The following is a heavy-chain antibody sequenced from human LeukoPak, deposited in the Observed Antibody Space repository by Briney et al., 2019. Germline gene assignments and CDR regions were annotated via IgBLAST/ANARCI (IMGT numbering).Heavy chain of an antibody. V-gene: IGHV3-30-3*01. CDR2: ISYDGSNK. CDR3: ARVLYSSSWYGIDI. D-gene: IGHD6-13*01. Sequence: GSLRLSCAASGFTFSSYAMHWVRQAPGKGLEWVAVISYDGSNKYYADSVKGRFTISRDNSKNTLYLQMNSLRAEDTAVYYCARVLYSSSWYGIDIWGQGTMVTVSS. CDR1: GFTFSSYA. J-gene: IGHJ3*02.